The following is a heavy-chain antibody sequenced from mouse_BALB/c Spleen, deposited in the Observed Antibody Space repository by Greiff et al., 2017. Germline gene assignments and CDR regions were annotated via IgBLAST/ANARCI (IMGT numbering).Heavy chain of an antibody. CDR3: ARLNYRVDY. J-gene: IGHJ4*01. CDR2: INPSTGYT. V-gene: IGHV1-7*01. Sequence: QVQLQQSGAELAKPGASVKMSCKASGYTFTSYWMHWVKQRPGQGLEWIGYINPSTGYTEYNQKFKDKATLTADKSSSTAYMQLSSLTSEDSAVYYCARLNYRVDYWGQGTSVTVSS. CDR1: GYTFTSYW. D-gene: IGHD2-1*01.